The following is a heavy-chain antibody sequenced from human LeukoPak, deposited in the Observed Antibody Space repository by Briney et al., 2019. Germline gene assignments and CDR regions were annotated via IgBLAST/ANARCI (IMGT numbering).Heavy chain of an antibody. CDR2: INHSGST. Sequence: SETLSLTCTVSGGSISSYYWSWIRQPPGKGLEWIGEINHSGSTNYNPSLKSRVTISVDTSKNQFSLKLSSVTAADTAVYYCARVRRITMVRGVIITAARFDYWGQGTLVTVSS. D-gene: IGHD3-10*01. J-gene: IGHJ4*02. CDR3: ARVRRITMVRGVIITAARFDY. V-gene: IGHV4-34*01. CDR1: GGSISSYY.